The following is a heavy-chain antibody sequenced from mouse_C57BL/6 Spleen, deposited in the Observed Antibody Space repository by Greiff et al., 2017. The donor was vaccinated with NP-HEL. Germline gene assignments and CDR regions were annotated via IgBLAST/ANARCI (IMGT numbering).Heavy chain of an antibody. D-gene: IGHD2-1*01. CDR1: GYTFTSYW. CDR3: ARRGNYGNYVRAMDY. V-gene: IGHV1-55*01. J-gene: IGHJ4*01. CDR2: IYPGSGST. Sequence: VQLQQPGAELVKPGASVKMSCKASGYTFTSYWITWVKQRPGPGLEWIGDIYPGSGSTNYNEKFKSKATLTVDTSSSTAYMQLSSLTSEDSAVYYCARRGNYGNYVRAMDYWGQGTSVTVSS.